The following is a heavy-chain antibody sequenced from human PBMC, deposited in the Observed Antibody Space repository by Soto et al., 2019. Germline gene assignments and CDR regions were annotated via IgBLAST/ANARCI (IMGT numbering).Heavy chain of an antibody. CDR3: ARGSRGLYYDFWSGYFWGMDV. D-gene: IGHD3-3*01. V-gene: IGHV1-18*04. CDR1: GYTFTSYG. CDR2: ISAYNGNT. Sequence: ASLKVSGKASGYTFTSYGISWVRQAPGQGLGWMGWISAYNGNTNYAQKLQGRVTMTTDTSTSTAYMELRSLRSDDTAVYYCARGSRGLYYDFWSGYFWGMDVWGQGTRVTVSS. J-gene: IGHJ6*02.